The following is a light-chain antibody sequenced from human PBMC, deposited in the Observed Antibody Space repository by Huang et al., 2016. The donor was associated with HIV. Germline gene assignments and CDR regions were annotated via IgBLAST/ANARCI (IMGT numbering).Light chain of an antibody. Sequence: EIVLTQSPATLSLSPGERATRSCRASQNVTASLAWYRQKPGQAPSLLLYRAANRATGTPARFSGSGSGTDFTLTISSLEPEDFAIYYCQERIQWPRLTFGGGTKVEIK. J-gene: IGKJ4*01. CDR2: RAA. V-gene: IGKV3-11*01. CDR3: QERIQWPRLT. CDR1: QNVTAS.